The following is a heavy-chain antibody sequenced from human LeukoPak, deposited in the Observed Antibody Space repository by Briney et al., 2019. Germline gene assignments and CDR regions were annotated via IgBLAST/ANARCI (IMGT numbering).Heavy chain of an antibody. V-gene: IGHV3-66*01. D-gene: IGHD5-24*01. CDR3: ARTRDGYNYYFDY. CDR2: IYSGGST. CDR1: GFTVSSNY. Sequence: PGGSLRLSCAASGFTVSSNYMSWVRQAPGKGLEWVSVIYSGGSTYYADSVKGRFTISRDNSKNTLYLQMNSLRAEDTAVYYCARTRDGYNYYFDYWGQGTLVTVSS. J-gene: IGHJ4*02.